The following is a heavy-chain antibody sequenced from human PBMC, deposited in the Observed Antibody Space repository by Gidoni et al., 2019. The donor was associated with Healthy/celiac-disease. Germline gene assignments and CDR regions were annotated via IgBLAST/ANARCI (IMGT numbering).Heavy chain of an antibody. D-gene: IGHD3-22*01. J-gene: IGHJ3*02. V-gene: IGHV3-7*01. CDR1: GFTFSSYW. Sequence: EVQLVESGGGLVQPGGSLRLSCAASGFTFSSYWMSWVRQAPGKGLEWVANIKQDGSEKYYVDSVKGRFTISRDNAKNSLYLQMNSLRAEDTAVYYCARRRYYYDSSGYYFDAFDIWGQGTMVTVSS. CDR2: IKQDGSEK. CDR3: ARRRYYYDSSGYYFDAFDI.